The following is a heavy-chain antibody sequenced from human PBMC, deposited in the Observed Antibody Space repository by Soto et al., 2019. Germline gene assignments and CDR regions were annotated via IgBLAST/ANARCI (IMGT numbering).Heavy chain of an antibody. Sequence: SETLSLACAVSVGSISSGGYSWSWIRQPPGKGLEWIGYIYHSGSTYYNPSLKSRVTISVDRSKNQFSLKLSSVTAADTAVYYCARAGVDSGSYIDAFDIWGQATMVTV. D-gene: IGHD1-26*01. CDR3: ARAGVDSGSYIDAFDI. CDR2: IYHSGST. J-gene: IGHJ3*02. CDR1: VGSISSGGYS. V-gene: IGHV4-30-2*01.